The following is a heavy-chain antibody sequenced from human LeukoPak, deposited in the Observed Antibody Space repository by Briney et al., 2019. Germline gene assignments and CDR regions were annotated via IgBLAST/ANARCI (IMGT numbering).Heavy chain of an antibody. V-gene: IGHV4-39*01. D-gene: IGHD1-26*01. CDR3: ARRLGYYPGNAIDY. J-gene: IGHJ4*02. CDR2: IYYSGST. CDR1: GGSISSSSYY. Sequence: SETLSLTCTVSGGSISSSSYYWGWIRQPPGKGLEWIGSIYYSGSTYYNPSLKSRVTISVDTSKNQFSLKLSSVTAADTAVYYCARRLGYYPGNAIDYWGQGTLVTVSS.